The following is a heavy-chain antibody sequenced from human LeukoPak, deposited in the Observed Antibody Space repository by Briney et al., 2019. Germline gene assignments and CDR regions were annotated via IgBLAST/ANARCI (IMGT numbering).Heavy chain of an antibody. D-gene: IGHD2-8*02. J-gene: IGHJ4*02. V-gene: IGHV3-74*01. CDR3: AGTYWADY. CDR1: GFTFSNYW. CDR2: INNDGSST. Sequence: TGGSLRLSCAASGFTFSNYWMHWVRQAPGKGLVWVSRINNDGSSTNYADSVKGRFTISRDNAKNTLYLQMDSLRADDTAVYYCAGTYWADYWGQGTLATVSS.